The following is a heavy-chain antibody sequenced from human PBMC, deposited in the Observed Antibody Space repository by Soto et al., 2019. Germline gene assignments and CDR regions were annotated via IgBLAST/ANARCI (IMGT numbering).Heavy chain of an antibody. V-gene: IGHV4-61*01. D-gene: IGHD3-3*01. CDR3: ARCYDFRRGYHSR. CDR1: GGSVGSGCYY. Sequence: PSETLSLTCTVSGGSVGSGCYYWSWIRQPPGKGLEWIGYIYYSGSTNYNPSLKSRVTISVDMSKPQFSLKLSSVTGADTAVYYCARCYDFRRGYHSRWGQGTLVTV. J-gene: IGHJ4*02. CDR2: IYYSGST.